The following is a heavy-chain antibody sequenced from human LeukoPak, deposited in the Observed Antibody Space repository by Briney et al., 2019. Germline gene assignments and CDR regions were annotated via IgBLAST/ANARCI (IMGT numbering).Heavy chain of an antibody. D-gene: IGHD3-3*01. CDR3: ARGLGVANYYYYGMDV. CDR1: GGSFSGYY. J-gene: IGHJ6*02. V-gene: IGHV4-34*01. Sequence: PSETLSLTCAVYGGSFSGYYWSWIRQPPGKWLEWIGEINHSGSTNYTPSLKSRVTISVDTSKNQFSLKLSSVTAADTAVYYCARGLGVANYYYYGMDVWGQGTTVTVSS. CDR2: INHSGST.